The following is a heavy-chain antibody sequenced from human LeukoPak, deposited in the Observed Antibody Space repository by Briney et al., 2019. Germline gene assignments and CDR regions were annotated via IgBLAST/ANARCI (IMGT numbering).Heavy chain of an antibody. Sequence: GRSLRLSCAASGFTFSSYAIHWVRQAPGKGLEWVAVISSDGRDKHHAESVKGRFTISRDNSENTLYLQTNSLRAEDTAVYYCARDLRRIAAYYFDFWGQGTLVTVSS. CDR3: ARDLRRIAAYYFDF. D-gene: IGHD6-25*01. J-gene: IGHJ4*02. CDR1: GFTFSSYA. CDR2: ISSDGRDK. V-gene: IGHV3-30*03.